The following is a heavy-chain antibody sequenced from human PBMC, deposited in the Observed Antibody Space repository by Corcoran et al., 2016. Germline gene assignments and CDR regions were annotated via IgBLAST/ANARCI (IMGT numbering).Heavy chain of an antibody. CDR3: ARDGPEDGSDGQVYFDY. V-gene: IGHV1-69*01. J-gene: IGHJ4*02. Sequence: QVHLVQSGAEVKKPGSSVKVSCIASEGTFISYAISWVRQAPGPGLAWMGGIIPIFGTANYAQKFQGRVTINADESTSTAHKERSSLRSEDTSVDDCARDGPEDGSDGQVYFDYWGQGTLVTVSS. CDR1: EGTFISYA. D-gene: IGHD6-6*01. CDR2: IIPIFGTA.